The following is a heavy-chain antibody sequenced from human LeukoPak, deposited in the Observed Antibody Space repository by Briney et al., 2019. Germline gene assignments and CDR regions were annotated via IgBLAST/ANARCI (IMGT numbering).Heavy chain of an antibody. D-gene: IGHD3-16*01. CDR2: IYYSGST. Sequence: PSETLSLTCTVSGGSINSYYWSWIRQPPGRGLDGIGDIYYSGSTIYNPSLKSRVTISVDTSKNQFSLNLRSVTAADTAVYYCARIDYATFDCWGPGTLVTVSS. J-gene: IGHJ4*02. CDR3: ARIDYATFDC. V-gene: IGHV4-59*01. CDR1: GGSINSYY.